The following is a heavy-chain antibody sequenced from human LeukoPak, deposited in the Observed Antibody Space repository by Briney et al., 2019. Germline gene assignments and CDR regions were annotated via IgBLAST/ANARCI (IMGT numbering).Heavy chain of an antibody. D-gene: IGHD4-23*01. J-gene: IGHJ4*02. CDR3: ARATNTVAFD. Sequence: GGSLRLSCAASGFIVSSNYMSWVRQAPGKGLEWVSVIYSDGSTYYTDSVKGRFTISRDNSKNTLYLQMNSLRAEDTAVYYCARATNTVAFDWGQGTLVTVSS. V-gene: IGHV3-53*01. CDR1: GFIVSSNY. CDR2: IYSDGST.